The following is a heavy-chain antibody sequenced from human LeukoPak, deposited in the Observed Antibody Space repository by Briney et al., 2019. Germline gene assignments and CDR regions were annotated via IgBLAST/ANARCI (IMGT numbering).Heavy chain of an antibody. Sequence: SETLSLTCAVYGGSFSGYYWSWIRQPPGKGLEWIGEINHSGSTNYNPSLKSRVTISVDTSKNQFSLKLSSVTAADTAVYYCARDLAHYDFWSGYYGFSTGSWFDPWGQGTLVTVSS. CDR3: ARDLAHYDFWSGYYGFSTGSWFDP. J-gene: IGHJ5*02. CDR1: GGSFSGYY. D-gene: IGHD3-3*01. V-gene: IGHV4-34*01. CDR2: INHSGST.